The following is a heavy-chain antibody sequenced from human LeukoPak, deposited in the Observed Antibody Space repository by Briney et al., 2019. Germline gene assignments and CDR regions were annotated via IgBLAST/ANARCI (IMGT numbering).Heavy chain of an antibody. CDR3: ARDPSIVGATIYY. D-gene: IGHD1-26*01. J-gene: IGHJ4*02. Sequence: PGRSLRLSCAASGFIFSSYAMHWVRQSPGKGLEWVAVISYDGSNKYYADSVKGRFTISRDNSKNTLYLQMNSLRAEDTAVYYCARDPSIVGATIYYWGQGTLVTVSS. CDR1: GFIFSSYA. V-gene: IGHV3-30-3*01. CDR2: ISYDGSNK.